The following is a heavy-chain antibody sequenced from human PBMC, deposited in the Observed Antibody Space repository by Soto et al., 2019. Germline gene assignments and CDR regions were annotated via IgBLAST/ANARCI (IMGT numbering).Heavy chain of an antibody. Sequence: ASVKVSCKASGYTFTSYAMHWVRQAPGQRLEWMGWINAGNGNTKYSQKFQGRVTITRDTSASTAYMELSSLRSEDTAVYYCARVVAGTYWFDPWGQGTLVTVSS. D-gene: IGHD6-19*01. V-gene: IGHV1-3*01. J-gene: IGHJ5*02. CDR2: INAGNGNT. CDR1: GYTFTSYA. CDR3: ARVVAGTYWFDP.